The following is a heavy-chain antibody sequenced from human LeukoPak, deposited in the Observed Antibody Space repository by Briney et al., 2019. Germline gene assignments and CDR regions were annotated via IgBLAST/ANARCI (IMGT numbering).Heavy chain of an antibody. CDR2: INTKTGRT. CDR1: GYSFTDYY. D-gene: IGHD3-3*01. Sequence: ASVKVSCKTSGYSFTDYYIHWVRQAPGQGLEWMAWINTKTGRTSSARKFQVRVTMTRDPSITTVYMDMAWLTSDDTAIYFCARADFIDAGPYLIGPWGQGTLVTVYS. J-gene: IGHJ5*02. CDR3: ARADFIDAGPYLIGP. V-gene: IGHV1-2*02.